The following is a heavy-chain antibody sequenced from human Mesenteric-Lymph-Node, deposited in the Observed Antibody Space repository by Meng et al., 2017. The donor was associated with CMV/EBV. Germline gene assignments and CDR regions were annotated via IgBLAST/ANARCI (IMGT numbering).Heavy chain of an antibody. V-gene: IGHV1-3*01. D-gene: IGHD5-12*01. Sequence: ASGSTFTSYAVHWVRQAPGQSLEWMGWIDGGSGNTKYSQKFQGRVTLTRDTSASTVYMELSSLRSEDTAVYYCAKQNSGYDSGGGDYWGQGTLVTVSS. J-gene: IGHJ4*02. CDR1: GSTFTSYA. CDR3: AKQNSGYDSGGGDY. CDR2: IDGGSGNT.